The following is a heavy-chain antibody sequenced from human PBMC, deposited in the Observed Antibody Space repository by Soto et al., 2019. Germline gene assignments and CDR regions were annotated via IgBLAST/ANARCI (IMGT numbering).Heavy chain of an antibody. CDR1: GGSINDFY. D-gene: IGHD6-6*01. CDR2: IYYSGST. Sequence: SETLSLTFTVSGGSINDFYWSWIRQPPGKGLEWIGYIYYSGSTDYNPSLKGRVTISVDTSKNQFSLKLRSVTAADTAVYYCARVGGVAARPFDYWGQGTLVTVSS. V-gene: IGHV4-59*01. J-gene: IGHJ4*02. CDR3: ARVGGVAARPFDY.